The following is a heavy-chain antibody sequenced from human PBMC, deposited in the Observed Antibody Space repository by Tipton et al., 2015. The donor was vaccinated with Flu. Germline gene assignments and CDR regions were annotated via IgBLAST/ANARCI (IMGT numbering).Heavy chain of an antibody. V-gene: IGHV4-38-2*02. Sequence: TLSLTCMVSGDSIRSDYYWGWIRQPPGKGLEWIGTIYHIGSPYYNPSPKSRLTISVDTSKNQFSLRLTSVTAADTAVYYCAKLVYFDSSGYYRYYFDYWGQGTLVTVST. CDR2: IYHIGSP. D-gene: IGHD3-22*01. J-gene: IGHJ4*02. CDR1: GDSIRSDYY. CDR3: AKLVYFDSSGYYRYYFDY.